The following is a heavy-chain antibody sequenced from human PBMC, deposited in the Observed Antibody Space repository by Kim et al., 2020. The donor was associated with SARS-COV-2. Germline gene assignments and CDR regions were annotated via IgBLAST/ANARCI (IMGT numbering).Heavy chain of an antibody. Sequence: SVKVSCKASGGTFSSYAISWVRQAPGQGLEWMGGIIPIFGTANYAQKFQGRVTITADESTSTAYMELSSLRSEDTAVYYCARDISGWLGPGGFDYWGQGTLVTVSS. CDR3: ARDISGWLGPGGFDY. CDR1: GGTFSSYA. D-gene: IGHD6-19*01. J-gene: IGHJ4*02. V-gene: IGHV1-69*13. CDR2: IIPIFGTA.